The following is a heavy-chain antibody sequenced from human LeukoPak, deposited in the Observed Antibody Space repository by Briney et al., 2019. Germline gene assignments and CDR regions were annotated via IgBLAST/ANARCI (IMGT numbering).Heavy chain of an antibody. Sequence: PGGSLRLSCSASEFSFSRYAMHWVRQGPGQGLEPVSTISSNGASTYYADSAKSRFTISRDNSKNTLYLQLSSPSAEDTAVYYCVKGGYYDSSGFPEYVQDWGQGTLVSAPS. V-gene: IGHV3-64D*09. CDR3: VKGGYYDSSGFPEYVQD. D-gene: IGHD3-22*01. CDR1: EFSFSRYA. CDR2: ISSNGAST. J-gene: IGHJ1*01.